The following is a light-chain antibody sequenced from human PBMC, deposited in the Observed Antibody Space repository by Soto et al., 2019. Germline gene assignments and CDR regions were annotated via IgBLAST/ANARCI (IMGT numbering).Light chain of an antibody. CDR2: AAS. Sequence: DIQLTQSPSFLSASVGDRVTITCRANQGISSYLAWYQQKPGKAPKLLIYAASTLQSGVPSRFSGSGSGTEFTLTISSLQPEDLATYYCQQLNSYPLTFGGGTKVEIK. V-gene: IGKV1-9*01. CDR3: QQLNSYPLT. J-gene: IGKJ4*01. CDR1: QGISSY.